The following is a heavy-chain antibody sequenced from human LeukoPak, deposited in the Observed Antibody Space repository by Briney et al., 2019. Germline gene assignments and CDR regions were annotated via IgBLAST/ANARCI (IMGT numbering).Heavy chain of an antibody. J-gene: IGHJ3*02. V-gene: IGHV4-59*08. Sequence: SETLSLTCTVSGGSISSYYWSWIRQPPGKGLEWIGYIYYSGSTNYNPSLKSRVTISVDTSKNQFSLKLSSVTAADTAVYYCAREDSSSWEHAIDIWGQGTMVTVSS. D-gene: IGHD6-13*01. CDR2: IYYSGST. CDR3: AREDSSSWEHAIDI. CDR1: GGSISSYY.